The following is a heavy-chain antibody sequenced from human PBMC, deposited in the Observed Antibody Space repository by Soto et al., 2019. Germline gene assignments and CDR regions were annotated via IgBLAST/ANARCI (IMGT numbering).Heavy chain of an antibody. V-gene: IGHV1-18*01. D-gene: IGHD1-1*01. J-gene: IGHJ5*01. Sequence: QVQLVQSGPEMKKPGASVKVSCKTSGYSFHNSGISWVRQAPGQGLEWMGWISVFNGYAHSAQKFHGRVIMTADTFTSTAYMELRGLRSYDTAMYYCSMNGTTWFASWGQGSPVTVSS. CDR3: SMNGTTWFAS. CDR1: GYSFHNSG. CDR2: ISVFNGYA.